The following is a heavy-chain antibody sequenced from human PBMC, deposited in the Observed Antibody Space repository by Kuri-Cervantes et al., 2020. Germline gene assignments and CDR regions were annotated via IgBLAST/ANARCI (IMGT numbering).Heavy chain of an antibody. CDR1: GFTVSSNY. J-gene: IGHJ6*02. Sequence: GGSLRLSCAASGFTVSSNYMSWVRQAPGKGLEWVSVIYSGGSTYYADSVKGRFTISRDNSKNTLYLQMNSLRAEDTAVYYCARGSDSSSWYWGTGYYYYGMDVWGQGTTVTVSS. CDR3: ARGSDSSSWYWGTGYYYYGMDV. D-gene: IGHD6-13*01. CDR2: IYSGGST. V-gene: IGHV3-53*01.